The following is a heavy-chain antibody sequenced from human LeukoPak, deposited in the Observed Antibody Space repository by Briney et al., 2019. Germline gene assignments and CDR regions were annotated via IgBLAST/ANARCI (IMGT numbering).Heavy chain of an antibody. V-gene: IGHV1-24*01. J-gene: IGHJ3*02. CDR2: FDPEDGET. CDR1: GYTLTELS. D-gene: IGHD3-22*01. Sequence: ASVKVSCKVSGYTLTELSMRWVRQAPGKGLEWMGGFDPEDGETIYAQKFQGRVTMTEDTSTDTAYMELSSLRSEDTAVYYCATDTTSLKRITMIVVAPADAFDIWGQGTMVTVSS. CDR3: ATDTTSLKRITMIVVAPADAFDI.